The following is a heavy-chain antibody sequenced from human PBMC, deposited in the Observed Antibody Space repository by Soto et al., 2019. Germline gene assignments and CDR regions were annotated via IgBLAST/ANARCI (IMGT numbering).Heavy chain of an antibody. CDR1: GYTFTSYY. CDR2: INPSGGST. J-gene: IGHJ4*02. V-gene: IGHV1-46*01. Sequence: GASVKVSCKASGYTFTSYYMHWVRQAPGQGLEWMGIINPSGGSTSYAQKFQGRVTMTTDTSTSTAYMELRSLRSDDTAVYYCARDLSPQAASIDYWGQGTLVTVSS. D-gene: IGHD6-13*01. CDR3: ARDLSPQAASIDY.